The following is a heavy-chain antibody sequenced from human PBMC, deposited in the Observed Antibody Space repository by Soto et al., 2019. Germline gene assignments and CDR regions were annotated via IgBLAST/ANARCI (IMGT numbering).Heavy chain of an antibody. V-gene: IGHV3-30-3*01. CDR2: ISYDGSNK. D-gene: IGHD6-19*01. J-gene: IGHJ6*02. CDR1: GFTFSSYA. CDR3: ASPPRSYSSGWYERGGPAYGMDV. Sequence: QVQLVESGGGVVQPGRSLRLSCAASGFTFSSYAMHWVRQAPGKGLEWVAVISYDGSNKYYADSVKGRFTISRDNSKNPXXLXMXXLRAEDTAVYYCASPPRSYSSGWYERGGPAYGMDVWGQGTTVTVSS.